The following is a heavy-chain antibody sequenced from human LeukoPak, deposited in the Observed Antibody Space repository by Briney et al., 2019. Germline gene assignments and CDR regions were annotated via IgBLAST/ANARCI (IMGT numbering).Heavy chain of an antibody. V-gene: IGHV4-34*01. CDR2: INHSGST. CDR1: GGSFSGYY. Sequence: SGTLSLTCAVYGGSFSGYYWSWIRQPPGKGLEWIGEINHSGSTNYNPSLKSRVTISVDTSKNQFSLKLSSVTAADTAVYYCARRRGGITMVRGVIINWGQGTLVTVSS. D-gene: IGHD3-10*01. CDR3: ARRRGGITMVRGVIIN. J-gene: IGHJ4*02.